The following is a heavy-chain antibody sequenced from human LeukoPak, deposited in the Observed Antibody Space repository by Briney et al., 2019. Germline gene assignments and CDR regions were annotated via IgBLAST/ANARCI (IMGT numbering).Heavy chain of an antibody. CDR3: TREWELYTFDY. CDR1: GFTFGDYA. V-gene: IGHV3-49*04. CDR2: IRSKAYGGTT. Sequence: QPGGSLRLSCTASGFTFGDYAMSWVRQAPGKGLEWVGFIRSKAYGGTTEYAASVKGRFTISRDDSKSIAYLQMNSLKTEDTAVYYCTREWELYTFDYWGQGTLVTVSS. J-gene: IGHJ4*02. D-gene: IGHD1-26*01.